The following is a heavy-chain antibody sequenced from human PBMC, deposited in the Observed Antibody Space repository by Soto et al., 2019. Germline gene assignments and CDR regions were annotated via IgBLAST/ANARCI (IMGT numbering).Heavy chain of an antibody. Sequence: SQTLSLTCAISGDSVSSNSAAWNWIRQSPSRGLEWLGRTYYRSKWYNDYAVSVKSRIAINPDTSKNQFSLQLNSVTPEDTAVYYCARSLGVVAAMGIFDYWGQGTLVTVSS. CDR1: GDSVSSNSAA. D-gene: IGHD2-15*01. J-gene: IGHJ4*02. V-gene: IGHV6-1*01. CDR3: ARSLGVVAAMGIFDY. CDR2: TYYRSKWYN.